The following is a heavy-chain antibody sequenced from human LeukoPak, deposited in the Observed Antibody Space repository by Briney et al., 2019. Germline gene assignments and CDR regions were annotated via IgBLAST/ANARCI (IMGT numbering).Heavy chain of an antibody. CDR2: IIPIFGTA. CDR3: ARVRLNYYDSSGYFDY. J-gene: IGHJ4*02. Sequence: SVKVSXKASGGTFSSYAISWVRQAPGQGLEWMGRIIPIFGTANYAQKFQGRVTITTDESTSTAYMELSSLRSEDTAVYYCARVRLNYYDSSGYFDYWGQGTLVTVSS. V-gene: IGHV1-69*05. CDR1: GGTFSSYA. D-gene: IGHD3-22*01.